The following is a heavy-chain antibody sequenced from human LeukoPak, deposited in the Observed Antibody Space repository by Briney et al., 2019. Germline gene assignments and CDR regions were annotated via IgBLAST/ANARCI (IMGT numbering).Heavy chain of an antibody. V-gene: IGHV2-70*11. CDR1: GFSLSTRGMC. CDR3: ARGRWYVDY. CDR2: IDWDDDK. Sequence: ESGPALVKPTQTLTLTCTFSGFSLSTRGMCVGWIRQPPGKALEWLARIDWDDDKYYSTSLKTRLTISKGTSKNQVVLTMTNMDPVDTATYYCARGRWYVDYWGQGTLVTVSS. D-gene: IGHD6-13*01. J-gene: IGHJ4*02.